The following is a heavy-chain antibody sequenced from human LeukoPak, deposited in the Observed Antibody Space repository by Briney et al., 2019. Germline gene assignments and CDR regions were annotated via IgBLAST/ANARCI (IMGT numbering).Heavy chain of an antibody. CDR2: IYTSGST. J-gene: IGHJ3*02. V-gene: IGHV4-61*02. D-gene: IGHD3-22*01. Sequence: SETLSLTCTVSGGSISSGSYYWSWIRQPAGKGLEWIGRIYTSGSTNYNPSLKSRVTISVDTSKNQFSLKLSSVTAADTAVYYCARAHYYDSSGYLDAFDICGQGTMVTVSS. CDR1: GGSISSGSYY. CDR3: ARAHYYDSSGYLDAFDI.